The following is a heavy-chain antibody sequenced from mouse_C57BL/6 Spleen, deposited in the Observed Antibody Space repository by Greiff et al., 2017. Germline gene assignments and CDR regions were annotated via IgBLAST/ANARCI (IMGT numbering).Heavy chain of an antibody. D-gene: IGHD1-1*01. CDR3: ARLRYFDY. CDR1: GYTFTDYY. CDR2: INPNNGGT. J-gene: IGHJ2*01. V-gene: IGHV1-26*01. Sequence: EVQLQQSEPELVKPGASVKISCKASGYTFTDYYMNWVKQSHGKSLEWIGDINPNNGGTSYNQKFKGKATLTVDKSSSTAYMELRSLTSEDSAVYYCARLRYFDYWGQGTTLTVSS.